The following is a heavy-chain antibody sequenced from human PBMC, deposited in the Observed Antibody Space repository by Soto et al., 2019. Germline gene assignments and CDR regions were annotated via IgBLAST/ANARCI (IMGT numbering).Heavy chain of an antibody. CDR3: ARASPVICGGDPCYRLDSSFDS. CDR2: IIPLFGTP. CDR1: GATFSTTG. J-gene: IGHJ5*01. V-gene: IGHV1-69*01. Sequence: QVQLVQSGAEVRKPGSSLRVSCKSSGATFSTTGISWVRQAPGQGLEWMGGIIPLFGTPKYARKFQGRVSITADEPTNTVYMELNSPGPDDAAVYYCARASPVICGGDPCYRLDSSFDSWGQGSLVIVSS. D-gene: IGHD2-21*02.